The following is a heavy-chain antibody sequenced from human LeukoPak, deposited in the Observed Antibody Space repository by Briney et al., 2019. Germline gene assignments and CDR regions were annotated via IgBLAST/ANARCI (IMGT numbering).Heavy chain of an antibody. CDR3: ARVHFEWPSPGDYYYYYMDV. CDR2: IIPIFGTA. CDR1: GGTFSSYA. D-gene: IGHD3-9*01. V-gene: IGHV1-69*05. Sequence: SVKVSCKASGGTFSSYAISWVRQAPGQGLEWMGGIIPIFGTANYAQKFQGRVTITTDESTSTAYMELSSLRSEDTAVYYCARVHFEWPSPGDYYYYYMDVWGKGTTFTVSS. J-gene: IGHJ6*03.